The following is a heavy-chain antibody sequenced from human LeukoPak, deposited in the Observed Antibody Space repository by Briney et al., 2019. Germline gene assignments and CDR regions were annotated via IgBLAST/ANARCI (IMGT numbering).Heavy chain of an antibody. D-gene: IGHD2-15*01. Sequence: GGSLRLSCAAYGFTFTRYWMRWVRQAPGKGVEWVANIKEDGSEKYYVDSVKGRFTIYRDNAKNSLYLQMNSLRAEDTAVYYCAREPDQGYGLNDFWGKGTLVTVSS. CDR3: AREPDQGYGLNDF. CDR1: GFTFTRYW. CDR2: IKEDGSEK. J-gene: IGHJ4*02. V-gene: IGHV3-7*01.